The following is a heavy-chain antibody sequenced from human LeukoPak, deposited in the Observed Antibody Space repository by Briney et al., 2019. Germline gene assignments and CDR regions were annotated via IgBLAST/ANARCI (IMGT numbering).Heavy chain of an antibody. J-gene: IGHJ3*02. CDR3: ARPRSGSWYTAHDI. D-gene: IGHD6-13*01. CDR2: INPGDSDT. V-gene: IGHV5-51*01. Sequence: GESLKISCQGSGYSFTSYWIAWVRQMPGKGLEWMGIINPGDSDTRYSPSFQGQVTISADKSIRTAYLQWSSLKVSDTAMYYCARPRSGSWYTAHDIWGQGTMVTVS. CDR1: GYSFTSYW.